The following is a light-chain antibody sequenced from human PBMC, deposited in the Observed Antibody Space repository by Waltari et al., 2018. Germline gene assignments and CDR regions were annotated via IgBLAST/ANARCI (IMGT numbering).Light chain of an antibody. J-gene: IGLJ1*01. Sequence: QSALTQPRSVSGSPGQSVTISCTGTSSDVGGYNYVSWYQQHPGKAPKLMIYDVSKRPSGVPDRFSGSKSGNTASLTIAGLQAEDEADYSCCSYAGIYTFVFGTGTKVTVL. CDR2: DVS. CDR1: SSDVGGYNY. V-gene: IGLV2-11*01. CDR3: CSYAGIYTFV.